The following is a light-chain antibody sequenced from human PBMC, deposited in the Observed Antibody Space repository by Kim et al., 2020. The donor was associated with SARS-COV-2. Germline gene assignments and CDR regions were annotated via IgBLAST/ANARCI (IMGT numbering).Light chain of an antibody. V-gene: IGKV1-5*03. Sequence: SPAGGDRVTITCRASQSVTGWLAWYQQKPGKPPKALIHGASSLHSGVPSRFSGSGYGTEFSLTISSLQPDDFAIYYCQQYNSYPRTFGQGTKLEIK. CDR1: QSVTGW. CDR3: QQYNSYPRT. J-gene: IGKJ2*01. CDR2: GAS.